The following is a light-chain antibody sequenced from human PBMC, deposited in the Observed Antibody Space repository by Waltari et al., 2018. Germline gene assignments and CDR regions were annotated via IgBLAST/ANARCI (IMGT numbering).Light chain of an antibody. Sequence: QCALIQPPSVSGSPGQSVAIYCTGTSSDIGSYNFVSWYQQFPGTAPKLLIYEVTNRPSGVPDRFSGSKSGYTASLAISGLQPEDEADYYCSSYTTSSTVIFGGGTKLTVL. J-gene: IGLJ2*01. CDR1: SSDIGSYNF. CDR3: SSYTTSSTVI. CDR2: EVT. V-gene: IGLV2-18*02.